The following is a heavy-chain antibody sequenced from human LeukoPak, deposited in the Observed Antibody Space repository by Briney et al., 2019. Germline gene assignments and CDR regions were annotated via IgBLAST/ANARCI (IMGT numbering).Heavy chain of an antibody. J-gene: IGHJ4*02. Sequence: SETLSLTCTVSGGSISSGGYYWSWIRQPPGKGLEWIGYIYHSGSTYYNPSLKSRVTISVDRSKNQFSLKLSSVTAADTAVYYCARARGSYSFDYWGQGTLVTVSS. D-gene: IGHD1-26*01. CDR1: GGSISSGGYY. V-gene: IGHV4-30-2*01. CDR3: ARARGSYSFDY. CDR2: IYHSGST.